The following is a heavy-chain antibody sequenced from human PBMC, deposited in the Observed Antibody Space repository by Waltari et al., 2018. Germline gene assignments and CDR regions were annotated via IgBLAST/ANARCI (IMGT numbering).Heavy chain of an antibody. CDR3: TTGGVKGPHDAFDI. D-gene: IGHD2-8*01. CDR2: IKSKTDGETT. Sequence: VQLVDSGGGLVKPGGSLSLSCAASGFTFSRSWMSWVRQAPGKGREWVGRIKSKTDGETTDYAAPVKGRFNISRDDSKNTLYLQMDSLKSEDTAVYYCTTGGVKGPHDAFDIWGQGTIVTVSS. J-gene: IGHJ3*02. CDR1: GFTFSRSW. V-gene: IGHV3-15*01.